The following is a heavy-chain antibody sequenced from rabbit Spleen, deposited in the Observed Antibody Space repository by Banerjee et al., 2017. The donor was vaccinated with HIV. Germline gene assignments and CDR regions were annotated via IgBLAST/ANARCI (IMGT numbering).Heavy chain of an antibody. CDR1: GFSFSSAY. CDR3: ARDLAGVIGWNFSL. D-gene: IGHD4-1*01. V-gene: IGHV1S40*01. CDR2: IYTSSGST. Sequence: QSLEESGGDLVKPGASLTLTCKASGFSFSSAYIHWVRQAPGKGLEWIACIYTSSGSTYYASWAKGRFTISKTSSTTVTLQMTSVTAADTATYFCARDLAGVIGWNFSLWGPGTLVTVS. J-gene: IGHJ4*01.